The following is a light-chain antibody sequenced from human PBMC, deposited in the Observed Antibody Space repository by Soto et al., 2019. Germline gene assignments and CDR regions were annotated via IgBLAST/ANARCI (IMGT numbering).Light chain of an antibody. Sequence: VLTQTQGNLSLPAGDRATLSCRASQSVSSYLAWYQQKPGQAPRLLIYDASNRATGIPARFSGSGSGTDFTLTISSLEPEDFAVYYCQQRTNWSSVTFGGGTKVDIK. CDR2: DAS. CDR3: QQRTNWSSVT. J-gene: IGKJ4*01. CDR1: QSVSSY. V-gene: IGKV3-11*01.